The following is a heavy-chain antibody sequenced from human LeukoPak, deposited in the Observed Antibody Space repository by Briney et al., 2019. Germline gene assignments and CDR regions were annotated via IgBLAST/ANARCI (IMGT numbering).Heavy chain of an antibody. CDR3: ARGYSYGHGDY. J-gene: IGHJ4*02. D-gene: IGHD5-18*01. CDR1: GFTFSSYG. CDR2: IWYDGSNK. V-gene: IGHV3-33*01. Sequence: PGGSLRLSCAASGFTFSSYGMHWVRQAPGKGLEWVAVIWYDGSNKYYADFVKGRFTISRDNSKNTLYLQMNSLRAEDTAVYYCARGYSYGHGDYWGQGTLVTVSS.